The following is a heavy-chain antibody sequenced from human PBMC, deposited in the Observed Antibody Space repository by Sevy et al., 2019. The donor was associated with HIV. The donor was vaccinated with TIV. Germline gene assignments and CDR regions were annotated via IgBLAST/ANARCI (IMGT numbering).Heavy chain of an antibody. V-gene: IGHV4-61*02. CDR1: GGSFSSSSYY. Sequence: SETLSLTCTVSGGSFSSSSYYWNWIRQPAGRGLGWIGRIYTSGSTNYNPALKSRVTMSVDTSKNQLSLKLGSVTAADTSVYYCAGRLAVAAFDYWGQGNLVTVSS. D-gene: IGHD6-19*01. J-gene: IGHJ4*02. CDR3: AGRLAVAAFDY. CDR2: IYTSGST.